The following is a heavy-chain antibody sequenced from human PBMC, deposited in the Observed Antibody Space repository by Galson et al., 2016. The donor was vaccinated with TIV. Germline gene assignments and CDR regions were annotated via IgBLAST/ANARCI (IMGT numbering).Heavy chain of an antibody. J-gene: IGHJ6*02. Sequence: SVKVSCKASGATFNKYAISWVRQAPGQGLEWMGGIIPIFGTANYAQKFQGRVTITADEFPSAAYIELNSLRSEDTAVYYCARGSGDTYYYYFGMDVWGQGTTVTVSS. V-gene: IGHV1-69*13. D-gene: IGHD4-17*01. CDR2: IIPIFGTA. CDR3: ARGSGDTYYYYFGMDV. CDR1: GATFNKYA.